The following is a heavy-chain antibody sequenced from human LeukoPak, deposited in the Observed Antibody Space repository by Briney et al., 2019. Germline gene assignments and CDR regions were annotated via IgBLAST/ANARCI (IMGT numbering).Heavy chain of an antibody. D-gene: IGHD5-12*01. J-gene: IGHJ3*02. CDR1: GYSITNNNW. Sequence: PSETLSLTCAVSGYSITNNNWWGWIRQPPGKGLEWIGYIYYSGGTHYNPSLKSRVTISVDTSKNQFALKMNSVTAVDTALYYCVRKSGVATMADAFDIWGQGTKVTVSS. CDR2: IYYSGGT. V-gene: IGHV4-28*01. CDR3: VRKSGVATMADAFDI.